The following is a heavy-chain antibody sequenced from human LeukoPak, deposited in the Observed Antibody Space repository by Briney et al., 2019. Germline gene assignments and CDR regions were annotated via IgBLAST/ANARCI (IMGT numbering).Heavy chain of an antibody. Sequence: GGSLRLSCAASGFTFSSYAMSWVCQAPGKGLEWVSAISGSGGSTYYADSVKGRFTISRDNAKNSLYLQMNSLRAEDTAVYYCAGAAAGYYYYYGMDVWGQGTTVTVSS. CDR3: AGAAAGYYYYYGMDV. CDR1: GFTFSSYA. D-gene: IGHD6-13*01. CDR2: ISGSGGST. V-gene: IGHV3-23*01. J-gene: IGHJ6*02.